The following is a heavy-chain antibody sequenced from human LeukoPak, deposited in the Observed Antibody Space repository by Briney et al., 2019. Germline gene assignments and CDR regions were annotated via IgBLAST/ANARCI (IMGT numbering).Heavy chain of an antibody. J-gene: IGHJ3*02. Sequence: GGSLRLSCTVSGFTLSTYSLNWVRRAPGKGLEWVSLMTNSRSYYADSVKGRFTISRDTSEDTVYLQMDSLRAEDTAIYYCAKIHQNRVVVGAKGAFDIWGQGTVVTVSS. D-gene: IGHD2-15*01. CDR2: MTNSRSY. CDR1: GFTLSTYS. V-gene: IGHV3-21*04. CDR3: AKIHQNRVVVGAKGAFDI.